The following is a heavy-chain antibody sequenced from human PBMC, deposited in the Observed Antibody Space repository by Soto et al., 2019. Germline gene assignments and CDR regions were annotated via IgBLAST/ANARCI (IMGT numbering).Heavy chain of an antibody. CDR3: ARVEMTTISFDY. J-gene: IGHJ4*02. D-gene: IGHD4-4*01. V-gene: IGHV1-18*04. Sequence: QVQLVQSGAEVKKPGASVKVSCKASNYTFTSCNISWVRQAPGQVLEWMGWISAYSGNTNYAQKLQGRVTMTTDTSTSTAYMELRSLRSDDTAVYYCARVEMTTISFDYWGQGTLVTVSS. CDR1: NYTFTSCN. CDR2: ISAYSGNT.